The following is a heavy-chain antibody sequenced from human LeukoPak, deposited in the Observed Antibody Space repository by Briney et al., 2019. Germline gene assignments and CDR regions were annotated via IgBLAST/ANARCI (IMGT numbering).Heavy chain of an antibody. CDR2: IYPGDSDT. CDR1: GYSFPNYW. CDR3: GRFEGYNRLGP. D-gene: IGHD5-18*01. Sequence: GESLKISCKGFGYSFPNYWIGWVRQMPGKGLEWMGIIYPGDSDTRYTLSFQGQVTISADKSISTAYLQWRSLRASDTAIYYCGRFEGYNRLGPWGQGTLVTVSS. J-gene: IGHJ5*02. V-gene: IGHV5-51*01.